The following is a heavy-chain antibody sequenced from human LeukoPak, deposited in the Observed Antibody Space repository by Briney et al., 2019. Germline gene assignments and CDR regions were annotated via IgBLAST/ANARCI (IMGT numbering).Heavy chain of an antibody. CDR2: IDWDDDK. Sequence: SGPAMVKPTPTLTLTCTFAGFSLSTSGMCVSWIRQLPGKALEWLARIDWDDDKYYSTSLKTRLTISKDTSKHQVDLTMTNMDPVDTATYYCARIHRGDFDYWGQGTLVTVSS. J-gene: IGHJ4*02. CDR3: ARIHRGDFDY. CDR1: GFSLSTSGMC. V-gene: IGHV2-70*11.